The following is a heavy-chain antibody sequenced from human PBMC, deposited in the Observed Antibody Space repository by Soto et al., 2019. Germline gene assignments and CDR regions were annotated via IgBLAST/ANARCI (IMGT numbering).Heavy chain of an antibody. CDR2: IYTSGST. Sequence: SETLSLPCTVSGGSISSYYWSWIRQPAGKGLEWIGRIYTSGSTNYNPSLKSRVTMSVDTSKNQFSLKLSSVTAADTAVYYCARDQGYCTNGVCHTHNWFDLWGQGTLVTVSS. CDR3: ARDQGYCTNGVCHTHNWFDL. D-gene: IGHD2-8*01. J-gene: IGHJ5*02. CDR1: GGSISSYY. V-gene: IGHV4-4*07.